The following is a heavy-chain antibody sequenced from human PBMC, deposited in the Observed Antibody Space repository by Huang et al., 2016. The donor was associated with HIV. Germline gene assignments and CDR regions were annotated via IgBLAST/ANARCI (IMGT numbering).Heavy chain of an antibody. J-gene: IGHJ6*02. CDR2: VKPSGGGT. CDR1: GYTFTHYY. Sequence: QEQVVQSGAEVKKPGASVKVSCKASGYTFTHYYMHWVRQAPGQGLEWRGVVKPSGGGTTYAQKFQGRVTMTRDTSTSTVYMELRSLTSEDTAVYFCARAYCGGDCYFDYFYYGMDVWGQGTTVTVSS. V-gene: IGHV1-46*01. D-gene: IGHD2-21*02. CDR3: ARAYCGGDCYFDYFYYGMDV.